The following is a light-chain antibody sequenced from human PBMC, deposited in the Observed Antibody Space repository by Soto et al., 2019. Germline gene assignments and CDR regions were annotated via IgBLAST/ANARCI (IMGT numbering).Light chain of an antibody. CDR1: DSISSW. J-gene: IGKJ1*01. CDR2: KAS. V-gene: IGKV1-5*03. CDR3: QQYMWT. Sequence: DIQMTHSPSTLSGFVGDRVGITCRASDSISSWLAWYQQKPGKAPKLLIYKASNLASGVPSRFSGSGSGTEFTLTISSLQPDDSATYYCQQYMWTFGQGTKVDIK.